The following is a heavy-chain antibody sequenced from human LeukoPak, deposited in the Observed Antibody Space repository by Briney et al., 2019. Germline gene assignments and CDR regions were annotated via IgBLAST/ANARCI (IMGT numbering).Heavy chain of an antibody. D-gene: IGHD5-24*01. CDR2: IYWDDDK. CDR1: GFSLSTSGVA. Sequence: SGPTLVNPTQTLTLTCTFSGFSLSTSGVAVGWIRQPPGKALEWLGLIYWDDDKRYSPSLKSALTITKDTSKNQVDLTMTNMDPVDTATYYCAHRRDGYNSLGYWGQGTLVTVSS. V-gene: IGHV2-5*02. J-gene: IGHJ4*02. CDR3: AHRRDGYNSLGY.